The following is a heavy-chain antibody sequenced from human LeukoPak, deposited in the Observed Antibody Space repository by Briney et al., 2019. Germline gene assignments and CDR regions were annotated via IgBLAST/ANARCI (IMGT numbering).Heavy chain of an antibody. V-gene: IGHV3-21*01. CDR1: GFTFSSYS. D-gene: IGHD6-13*01. CDR2: ISSSSSYI. J-gene: IGHJ4*02. Sequence: SGGSLRLSCAASGFTFSSYSMNWVRQAPGKGLEWVSSISSSSSYIYYADSVKGRFTISRDNAKNSLYLQMNSLRAEDTAAYYCARGAGYSSSWSPDTDYWGQGTLVTVSS. CDR3: ARGAGYSSSWSPDTDY.